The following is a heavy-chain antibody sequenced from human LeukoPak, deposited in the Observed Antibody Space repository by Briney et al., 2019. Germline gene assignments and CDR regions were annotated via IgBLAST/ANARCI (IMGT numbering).Heavy chain of an antibody. V-gene: IGHV3-23*01. J-gene: IGHJ4*02. D-gene: IGHD2-2*01. Sequence: GGSLRLFCGASGFTFSSYAMSWVRQTPGRGLAWVAGVSPSGGRTIYADSAEGRFTISRDNSNDTVYLQLSSLRAEDSALSLCAKVRGVYCSSPACYYYDAWGQGTPVTVSS. CDR3: AKVRGVYCSSPACYYYDA. CDR2: VSPSGGRT. CDR1: GFTFSSYA.